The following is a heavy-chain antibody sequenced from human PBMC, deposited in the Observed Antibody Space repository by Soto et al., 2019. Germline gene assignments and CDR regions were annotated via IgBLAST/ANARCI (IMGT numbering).Heavy chain of an antibody. D-gene: IGHD6-13*01. J-gene: IGHJ4*02. CDR2: IXXEGSEK. CDR1: GFTFSNNG. CDR3: VKDKGAAAGFDY. Sequence: QVHLVESGGGVVQPGRSLRLSCAASGFTFSNNGMHWVRQAPGKGLEWMGVIXXEGSEKYYAGSVKGRFTISRDNSKXXXXXXXXXXXXXXXXXXXXVKDKGAAAGFDYWGQGILVTVSS. V-gene: IGHV3-30*03.